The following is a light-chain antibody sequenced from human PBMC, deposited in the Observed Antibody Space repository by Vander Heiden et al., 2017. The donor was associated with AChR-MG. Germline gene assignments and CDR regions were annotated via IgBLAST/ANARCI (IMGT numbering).Light chain of an antibody. V-gene: IGLV2-14*03. Sequence: QSALTQTASVSGSPGQSISISCTGTSSDIGGYNYVSWYQQYPGKAPKLIIYDVSNRPSGVSNRFSASKSGNTASLTISGLQSEDEAYYYCSSYTTSNTPVFGGGTKLTVL. CDR2: DVS. J-gene: IGLJ2*01. CDR1: SSDIGGYNY. CDR3: SSYTTSNTPV.